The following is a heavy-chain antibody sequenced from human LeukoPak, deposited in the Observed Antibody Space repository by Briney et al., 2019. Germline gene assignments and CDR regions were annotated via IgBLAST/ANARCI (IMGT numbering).Heavy chain of an antibody. V-gene: IGHV3-7*03. CDR3: ARGRGGTFIPSY. J-gene: IGHJ4*02. D-gene: IGHD1/OR15-1a*01. CDR2: IKEDGSER. CDR1: AFIFSGHW. Sequence: GGSLRLSCEGSAFIFSGHWMNWVRQTPGKGLEWVASIKEDGSERQYVDSVKGRFSISRDNTKGSLFLQLNSLRAEDTAVYYCARGRGGTFIPSYWGQGVLVTVSS.